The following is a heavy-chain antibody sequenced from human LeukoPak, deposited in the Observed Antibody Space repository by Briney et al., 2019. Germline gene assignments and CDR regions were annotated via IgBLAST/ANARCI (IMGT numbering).Heavy chain of an antibody. CDR1: GYTFNSYD. CDR3: ARVLRYDFWSAYYFDY. J-gene: IGHJ4*02. CDR2: ISTYNGNT. V-gene: IGHV1-18*01. Sequence: ASVKVSSKPSGYTFNSYDISWVRQAPGQGLEWMAWISTYNGNTNYALKVQGRATMTTDTSTSTAYMELRSLRSDDTAVYYCARVLRYDFWSAYYFDYWGQGTLVTVSS. D-gene: IGHD3-3*01.